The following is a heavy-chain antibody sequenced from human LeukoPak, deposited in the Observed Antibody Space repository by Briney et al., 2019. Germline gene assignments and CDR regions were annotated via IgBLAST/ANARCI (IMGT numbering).Heavy chain of an antibody. CDR1: GFTLSTYG. CDR2: IRSDGSNK. V-gene: IGHV3-30*02. J-gene: IGHJ4*01. CDR3: AIGNYDYGDYDWGAN. D-gene: IGHD4-17*01. Sequence: GGSLRLSCAASGFTLSTYGIHWGRQAPGKGLEWVAFIRSDGSNKYYADSVKCRLTISRDNSKNTLYLKMNSLRAEDTAVYYCAIGNYDYGDYDWGANWGHGTVVTVSS.